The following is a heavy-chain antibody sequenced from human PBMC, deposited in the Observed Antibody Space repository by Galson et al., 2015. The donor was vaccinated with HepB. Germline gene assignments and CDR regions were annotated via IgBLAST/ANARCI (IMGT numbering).Heavy chain of an antibody. CDR3: AKDLHITTVRGVIGHDAFDI. CDR2: ISYDGSKL. CDR1: GFTFSNYA. Sequence: SLRLSCAASGFTFSNYAMHWVRQAPGKGLEWVAVISYDGSKLYIVDSVQGRLTISRDNSKNTLFLQMNSLRPEDTAVYYCAKDLHITTVRGVIGHDAFDIWGQGALVTVSS. J-gene: IGHJ3*02. V-gene: IGHV3-30*18. D-gene: IGHD3-10*01.